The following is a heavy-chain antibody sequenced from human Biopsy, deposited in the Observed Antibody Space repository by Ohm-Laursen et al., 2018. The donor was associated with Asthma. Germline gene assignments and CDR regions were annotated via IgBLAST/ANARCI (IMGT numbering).Heavy chain of an antibody. D-gene: IGHD3-22*01. CDR3: ARGDSSNWSHYYFDY. CDR1: RFTYE. J-gene: IGHJ4*02. Sequence: SLRLSCAALRFTYEMHWVRQAPGKGLEWVAVISYDGSSIYYADSVKGRFTISRDYSKNTLYLQMHSLRAEDTAVYYCARGDSSNWSHYYFDYWGQGTLVTVSS. V-gene: IGHV3-30*14. CDR2: ISYDGSSI.